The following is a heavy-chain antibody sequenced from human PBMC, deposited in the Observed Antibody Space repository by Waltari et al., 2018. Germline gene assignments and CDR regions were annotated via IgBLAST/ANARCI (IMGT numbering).Heavy chain of an antibody. Sequence: QVQLVQSGAEVKKPGASVKVSCKASGYTFTSYGISWVRQAPGQGLEWMGWISANNGNTNNAQKLQGRGTRTTDTATRTAYMELRSLRADDTAVYYCARLEALQLGIDYWGQGTLVTVSS. V-gene: IGHV1-18*01. CDR2: ISANNGNT. CDR1: GYTFTSYG. CDR3: ARLEALQLGIDY. D-gene: IGHD5-12*01. J-gene: IGHJ4*02.